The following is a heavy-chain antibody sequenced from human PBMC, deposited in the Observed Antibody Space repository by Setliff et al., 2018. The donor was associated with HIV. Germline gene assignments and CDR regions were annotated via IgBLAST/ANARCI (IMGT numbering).Heavy chain of an antibody. CDR1: GGSISGNYY. Sequence: SETLSLTCTVTGGSISGNYYWTWIRQHPGKGLEWIGYFYYRGTTYYTPSLKSRVTISVDSSKNQFSLKLTSVTAADTAVYYCARGNIDYWTGYYSRSGYFYYMDVWGRGTTVTVAS. D-gene: IGHD3-3*01. CDR2: FYYRGTT. V-gene: IGHV4-31*03. CDR3: ARGNIDYWTGYYSRSGYFYYMDV. J-gene: IGHJ6*03.